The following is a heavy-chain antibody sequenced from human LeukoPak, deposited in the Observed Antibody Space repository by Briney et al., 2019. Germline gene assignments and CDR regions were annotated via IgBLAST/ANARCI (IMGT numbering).Heavy chain of an antibody. CDR1: GYTFTSYY. CDR3: ARLDGDYAGGWFDP. CDR2: INTNTGNP. D-gene: IGHD4-17*01. J-gene: IGHJ5*02. Sequence: GASVTVSCKASGYTFTSYYMHWVRQAPGQGLEWMGWINTNTGNPTYAQGFTGRFVFSLDTSVSTAYLQISGLKAEDTAVYYCARLDGDYAGGWFDPWGQGTLVTVSS. V-gene: IGHV7-4-1*02.